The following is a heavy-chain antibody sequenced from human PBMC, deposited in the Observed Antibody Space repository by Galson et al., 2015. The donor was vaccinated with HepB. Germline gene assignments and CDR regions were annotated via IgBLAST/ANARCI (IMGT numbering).Heavy chain of an antibody. Sequence: SVKVSCKASGYTFTSYYMRWVRQAPGQGLEWMGIINTDGASTNYAQKFQGRVTMTRDTSTSTVYMELSSLGSEDTAVYYCARGFYYDSRDGFDFWGQGTLVTVSS. CDR3: ARGFYYDSRDGFDF. V-gene: IGHV1-46*03. J-gene: IGHJ4*02. CDR2: INTDGAST. D-gene: IGHD3-22*01. CDR1: GYTFTSYY.